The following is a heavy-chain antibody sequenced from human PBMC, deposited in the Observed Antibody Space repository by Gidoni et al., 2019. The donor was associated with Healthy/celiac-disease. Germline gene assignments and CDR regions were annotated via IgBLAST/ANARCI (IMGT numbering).Heavy chain of an antibody. CDR1: GFTFSSYG. D-gene: IGHD6-13*01. Sequence: QVQLVESGGGVVQPGRSLRLPCAASGFTFSSYGLHWVRRAPGKGLEWVAVISYDGSNKYYADSVKSRFTISRDNSKNTLYLQMNSLRAEDTAVYYCAKDGRGTVPGLIAAAGYYYYYGMDVWGQGTTVTVSS. CDR2: ISYDGSNK. V-gene: IGHV3-30*18. J-gene: IGHJ6*02. CDR3: AKDGRGTVPGLIAAAGYYYYYGMDV.